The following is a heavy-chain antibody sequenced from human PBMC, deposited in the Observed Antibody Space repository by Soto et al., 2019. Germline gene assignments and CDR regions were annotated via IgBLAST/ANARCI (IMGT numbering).Heavy chain of an antibody. V-gene: IGHV5-51*01. CDR2: IYPGDSDT. D-gene: IGHD3-22*01. CDR1: GYSFTSYW. CDR3: ARGAYYYDSSGYPFYGMDV. J-gene: IGHJ6*02. Sequence: HGESLKISCKGSGYSFTSYWIGWVRQMPGKGLEWMGIIYPGDSDTRYSPSFQGQVTISADKSISTAYLQWSSLKASDTAMYYCARGAYYYDSSGYPFYGMDVWGQGTTVTVSS.